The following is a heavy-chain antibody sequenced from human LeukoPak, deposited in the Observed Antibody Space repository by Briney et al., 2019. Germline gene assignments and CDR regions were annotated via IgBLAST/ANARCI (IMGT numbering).Heavy chain of an antibody. CDR1: GGSISSYC. J-gene: IGHJ5*02. D-gene: IGHD2-2*03. CDR2: IYYSGST. CDR3: ARDHGYGLSP. Sequence: PSETLSLTCTVSGGSISSYCWSWIRQPPGKGLEWIGYIYYSGSTNYNPSLKSRVTISVDRSKNQFSLKLSSVTAADTAVYYCARDHGYGLSPWGQGTLVTVSS. V-gene: IGHV4-59*01.